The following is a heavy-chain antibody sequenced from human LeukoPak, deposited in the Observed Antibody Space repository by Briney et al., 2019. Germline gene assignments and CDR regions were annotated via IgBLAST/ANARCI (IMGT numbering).Heavy chain of an antibody. V-gene: IGHV3-74*01. D-gene: IGHD1-26*01. CDR3: ARARVGDPTDY. Sequence: GGSLRLSCAASGFPFSSYAMYWVRQAPGKGLVWVSRVHGDGNNIGYADSVKGRFTIFRDNAKNTLYLQMNSLRPDDTAVYYCARARVGDPTDYWGQGTLVTVSS. J-gene: IGHJ4*02. CDR1: GFPFSSYA. CDR2: VHGDGNNI.